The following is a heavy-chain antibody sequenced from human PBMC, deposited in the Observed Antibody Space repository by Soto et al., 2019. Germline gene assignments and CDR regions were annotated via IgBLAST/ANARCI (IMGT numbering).Heavy chain of an antibody. J-gene: IGHJ4*02. Sequence: SETLSLTCTVSGGSISSYYWSWIRQPPGKGLEWIEYIYYSGSTNYNPSLKSRVTISVDTSKNQFSLKLSSVTAADTAVYYCARDMATDSRYDWYFDYWGQGTLVTISS. CDR2: IYYSGST. CDR1: GGSISSYY. D-gene: IGHD5-12*01. V-gene: IGHV4-59*01. CDR3: ARDMATDSRYDWYFDY.